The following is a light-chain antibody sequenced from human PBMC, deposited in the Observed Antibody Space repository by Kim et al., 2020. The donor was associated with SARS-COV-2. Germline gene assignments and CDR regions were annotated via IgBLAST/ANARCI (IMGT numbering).Light chain of an antibody. CDR2: AAS. Sequence: ASVGDRVTIICRASQGIRNSLAWIQHKPGKAPKSLIFAASSLQSGVSSKFSGSGSGTDFTLTITNLQPEDFATYYCQQYNSFPPTFGGGTKVDIK. CDR1: QGIRNS. V-gene: IGKV1-16*02. J-gene: IGKJ4*01. CDR3: QQYNSFPPT.